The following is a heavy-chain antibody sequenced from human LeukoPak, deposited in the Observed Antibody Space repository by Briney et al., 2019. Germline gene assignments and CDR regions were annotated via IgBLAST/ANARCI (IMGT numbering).Heavy chain of an antibody. Sequence: PGGSLRLSCAASGFTFTNFALHWVRQAPGKGLEYVAAISRDGGTTYYGNSVRDRFTISRDNSKNTLYLQMGSLRTEDMAVYYCARDQKGLELADAFDIWGQGTMVTVSS. CDR2: ISRDGGTT. CDR3: ARDQKGLELADAFDI. V-gene: IGHV3-64*01. CDR1: GFTFTNFA. D-gene: IGHD1-7*01. J-gene: IGHJ3*02.